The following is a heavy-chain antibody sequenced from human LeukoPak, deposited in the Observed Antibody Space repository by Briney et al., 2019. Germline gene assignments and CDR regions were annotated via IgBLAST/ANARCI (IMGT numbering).Heavy chain of an antibody. CDR3: ARASTVTICLWD. CDR2: INSDGSST. J-gene: IGHJ4*02. Sequence: GGSLRLSCAASGFTFSSYWMYWVRQAPGKGLVWVSRINSDGSSTSYADSVKGRFTISRDNAKNTLSLQTNSLRAEDTAVYYCARASTVTICLWDWGQGTLVTVSS. V-gene: IGHV3-74*01. D-gene: IGHD4-17*01. CDR1: GFTFSSYW.